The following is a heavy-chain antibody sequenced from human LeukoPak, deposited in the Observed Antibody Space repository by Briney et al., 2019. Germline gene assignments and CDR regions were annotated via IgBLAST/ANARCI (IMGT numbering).Heavy chain of an antibody. CDR2: IYYSGNT. Sequence: SETLSLTCSVSGGSISSYYWSWIRQPPGKGLEWIGYIYYSGNTNYNPSLKSRVTISVDTSKNQFSLKLSSVTAADTAVYYCARDMKVYGSGSYYRYYYYGMDVWGKGTTVTVSS. D-gene: IGHD3-10*01. CDR1: GGSISSYY. J-gene: IGHJ6*04. CDR3: ARDMKVYGSGSYYRYYYYGMDV. V-gene: IGHV4-59*01.